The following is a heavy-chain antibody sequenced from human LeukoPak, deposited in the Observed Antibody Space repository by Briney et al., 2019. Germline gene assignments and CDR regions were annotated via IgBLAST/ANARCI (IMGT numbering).Heavy chain of an antibody. CDR2: IYHSGST. CDR3: ARRDKKDRIQKNCSGGSCYFDY. J-gene: IGHJ4*02. Sequence: SETLSLTCTVSGYSISSGYYWGWIRQPPGKGLEWIGSIYHSGSTYYNPSLKSRVTISVDTSKNQFSLKLSSVTAADTAVYYCARRDKKDRIQKNCSGGSCYFDYWGQGTLVTVSS. CDR1: GYSISSGYY. V-gene: IGHV4-38-2*02. D-gene: IGHD2-15*01.